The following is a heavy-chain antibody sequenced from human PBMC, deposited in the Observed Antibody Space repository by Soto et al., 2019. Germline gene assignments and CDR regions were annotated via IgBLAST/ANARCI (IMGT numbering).Heavy chain of an antibody. CDR1: GCSIRSGGYY. CDR3: ARDRLMATAGTARHYFGLDV. Sequence: SETLSLPCPVSGCSIRSGGYYWSWVRQSPRRGLEWIGNIYYSGSTYYNPSLKSRLTISVDTSKNQFSLNLSSVTAADTAVYYCARDRLMATAGTARHYFGLDVWGQGTTVTVSS. V-gene: IGHV4-31*03. CDR2: IYYSGST. J-gene: IGHJ6*02. D-gene: IGHD5-18*01.